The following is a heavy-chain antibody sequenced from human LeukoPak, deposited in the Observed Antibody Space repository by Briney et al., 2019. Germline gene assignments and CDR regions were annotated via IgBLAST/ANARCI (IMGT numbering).Heavy chain of an antibody. J-gene: IGHJ5*02. D-gene: IGHD5-18*01. CDR3: ARGVTDTAMATLNWFDP. CDR1: GFTFSSYA. V-gene: IGHV3-30-3*01. Sequence: GGSLRLSCAASGFTFSSYAMHWVRQAPGKGLEWVAVISYDGSNKYYADSVKGRFTISRDNSKNTLYLQMNSLRAGDTAVYYCARGVTDTAMATLNWFDPWGQGTLVTVSS. CDR2: ISYDGSNK.